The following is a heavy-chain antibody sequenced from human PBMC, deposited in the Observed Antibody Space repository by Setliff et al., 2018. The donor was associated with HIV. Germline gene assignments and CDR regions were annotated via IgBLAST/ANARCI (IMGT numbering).Heavy chain of an antibody. CDR2: IYYSGST. D-gene: IGHD3-22*01. Sequence: KTSETLSLTCTVSGGSIKSSSDYWGWIRQPPGKGLEWIGTIYYSGSTYYNPSLKSRVTISVDTSKNQFSLKLGSVTAADTTVYYCARHSGLGGYYSPFDYWVPETLLVTVSS. V-gene: IGHV4-39*01. CDR3: ARHSGLGGYYSPFDY. J-gene: IGHJ4*03. CDR1: GGSIKSSSDY.